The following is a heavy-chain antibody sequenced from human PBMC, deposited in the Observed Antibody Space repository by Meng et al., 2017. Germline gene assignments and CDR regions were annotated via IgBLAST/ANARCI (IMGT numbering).Heavy chain of an antibody. Sequence: QVPLVPYGDEGKKPGSSVKVSCKASGGTFSSYAISWVRQAPGQGLEWMGGIIPIFGTANYAQKLQGRVTITADESTSTAYMELSSLRSEDTAVYYCAREIAAAYCGGDCYLWGQGTLVTVSS. D-gene: IGHD2-21*02. CDR2: IIPIFGTA. V-gene: IGHV1-69*01. CDR3: AREIAAAYCGGDCYL. J-gene: IGHJ5*02. CDR1: GGTFSSYA.